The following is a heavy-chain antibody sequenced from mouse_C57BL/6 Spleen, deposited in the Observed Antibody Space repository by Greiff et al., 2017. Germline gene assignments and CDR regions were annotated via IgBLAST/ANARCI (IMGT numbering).Heavy chain of an antibody. J-gene: IGHJ4*01. CDR1: GYTFTSYW. CDR2: IDPNSGGT. V-gene: IGHV1-72*01. CDR3: ARAHYGNCEGCYYAMDY. D-gene: IGHD2-1*01. Sequence: QVQLQQPGAELVKPGASVKLSCKASGYTFTSYWMHWVKQRPGRGLEWIGRIDPNSGGTKYNEKFKSKATLTVDKPSSTAYMQLSSLTSEDSAVYYCARAHYGNCEGCYYAMDYWGQGTSVTVSS.